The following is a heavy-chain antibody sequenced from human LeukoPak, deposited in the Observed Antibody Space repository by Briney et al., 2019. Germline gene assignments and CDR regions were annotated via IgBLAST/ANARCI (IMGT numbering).Heavy chain of an antibody. CDR3: ATPTGADLDY. D-gene: IGHD1-26*01. CDR2: ISGSGGST. CDR1: GFTFSSFA. Sequence: PGGSLRLSCAASGFTFSSFAMSWVRQAPGKGLEWVSAISGSGGSTYYADSVKGRFTIPRDNSKTTLYLQINSLRAEDTAVYYCATPTGADLDYWGQGTLVTVSS. J-gene: IGHJ4*02. V-gene: IGHV3-23*01.